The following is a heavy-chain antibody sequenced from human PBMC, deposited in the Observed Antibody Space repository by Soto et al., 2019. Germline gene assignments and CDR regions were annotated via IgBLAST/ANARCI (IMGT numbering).Heavy chain of an antibody. D-gene: IGHD3-10*01. J-gene: IGHJ4*02. CDR1: GDTFKNSA. CDR2: TIPLFGTT. V-gene: IGHV1-69*01. Sequence: QVQLVQSGVEVKKPGSSVRVSCKASGDTFKNSAISWVRQAPGQGLEWMGGTIPLFGTTHYAQEFQGSLTSTTDESATTAFIEVSTLNSEDTACYYCVAKLAFGKLYVLWGQGTTVTVSS. CDR3: VAKLAFGKLYVL.